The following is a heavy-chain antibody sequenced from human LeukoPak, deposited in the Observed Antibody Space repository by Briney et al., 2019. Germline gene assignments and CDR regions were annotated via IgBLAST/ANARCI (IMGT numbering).Heavy chain of an antibody. D-gene: IGHD3-22*01. CDR2: INPNSGGT. J-gene: IGHJ4*02. Sequence: ASVKVSCKASGYTLTGYYMHWVRQAPGQGLEWMGWINPNSGGTNYAQKFQGRVTMTRDTSISTAYMELSRLRSDDTAVYYCARVSGAYDSSGYYYVPLDYWGQGTLVTVSS. V-gene: IGHV1-2*02. CDR3: ARVSGAYDSSGYYYVPLDY. CDR1: GYTLTGYY.